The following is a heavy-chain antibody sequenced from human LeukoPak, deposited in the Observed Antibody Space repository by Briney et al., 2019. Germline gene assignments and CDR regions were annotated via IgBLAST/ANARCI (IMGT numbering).Heavy chain of an antibody. CDR2: IYYSGST. Sequence: ASETLSLTCTVSGGSISSSSYYWGWIRQPPGEGLAWIGSIYYSGSTYYNPSLKSRVTISVDTSKNQFSLKLSSVTAADTAVYYCARWAGWLQLSPLDYWGQGTLVTVSS. D-gene: IGHD5-24*01. J-gene: IGHJ4*02. V-gene: IGHV4-39*01. CDR1: GGSISSSSYY. CDR3: ARWAGWLQLSPLDY.